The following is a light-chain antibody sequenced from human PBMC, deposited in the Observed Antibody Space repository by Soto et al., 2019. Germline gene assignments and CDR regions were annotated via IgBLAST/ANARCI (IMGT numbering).Light chain of an antibody. Sequence: EIVLTQSPGTLSLSPGERATLSCRASQSVSNNYLAWYQKTPGQAPRLLIYGASNRATGVPARFSGSGSGTEFNLTISSLQSEDVAVYWCQQYNNWPLTFGPGTRLEIK. CDR1: QSVSNN. V-gene: IGKV3D-15*01. J-gene: IGKJ5*01. CDR3: QQYNNWPLT. CDR2: GAS.